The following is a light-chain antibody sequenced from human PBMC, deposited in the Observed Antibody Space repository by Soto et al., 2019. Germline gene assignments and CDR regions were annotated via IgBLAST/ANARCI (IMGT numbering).Light chain of an antibody. J-gene: IGLJ3*02. Sequence: QSVLTQPPSASGSPGQSVTISCTGTSSDVGGYNYVSWYRQHPGKAPKLMIYEVSERPSGVPDRFSGSKSGNTASLTVSGLQAEDEAEYYCSSYAGSNIWVFGGGTKVTVL. CDR1: SSDVGGYNY. CDR2: EVS. V-gene: IGLV2-8*01. CDR3: SSYAGSNIWV.